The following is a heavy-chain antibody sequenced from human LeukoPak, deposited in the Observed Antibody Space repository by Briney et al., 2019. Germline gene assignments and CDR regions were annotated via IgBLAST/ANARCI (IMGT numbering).Heavy chain of an antibody. Sequence: GGSLRLSCAAFGFTFSDYYMSWIRQAPGKGLEWVSYISSSGSTIYYADSVKGRFTISRDNSKNTLYLQMNSLRAEDTAVYYCARGHELFFFVYWGQGTLVTVSS. CDR3: ARGHELFFFVY. D-gene: IGHD1-7*01. CDR2: ISSSGSTI. V-gene: IGHV3-11*01. J-gene: IGHJ4*02. CDR1: GFTFSDYY.